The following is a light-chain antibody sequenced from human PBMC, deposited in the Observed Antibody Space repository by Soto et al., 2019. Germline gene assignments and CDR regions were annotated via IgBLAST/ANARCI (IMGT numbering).Light chain of an antibody. CDR3: QQYGSSGT. V-gene: IGKV3-20*01. Sequence: EIVLTQSPGTLSLSPGERATLSCRASRSVSSSFLAWYQQKPGQAPRLLIYGASSRATGIPDRFSGSGSGTDFTLTISRLEPEDVAVYYCQQYGSSGTFGQGTKVDI. J-gene: IGKJ1*01. CDR1: RSVSSSF. CDR2: GAS.